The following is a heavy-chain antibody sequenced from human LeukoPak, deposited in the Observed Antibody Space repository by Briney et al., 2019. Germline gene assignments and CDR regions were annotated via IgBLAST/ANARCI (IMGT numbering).Heavy chain of an antibody. CDR3: AKDPIDY. J-gene: IGHJ4*02. CDR2: ISYDGSNK. V-gene: IGHV3-30*18. Sequence: GGSLRLSCAASGFTFSSYGMHWVRQAPGKGLEWVAVISYDGSNKYYADSVKGRFTISRDNSKNTLYLQMNSLRAEDTAAYYCAKDPIDYWGQGTLVTVSS. CDR1: GFTFSSYG.